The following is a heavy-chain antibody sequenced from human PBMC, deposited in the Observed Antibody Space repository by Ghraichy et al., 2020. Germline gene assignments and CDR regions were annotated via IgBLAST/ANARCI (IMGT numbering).Heavy chain of an antibody. V-gene: IGHV4-34*01. CDR2: INHSGST. CDR1: GGSFSGYY. J-gene: IGHJ4*02. CDR3: ARRPGGLRYFDWLLRWYFDY. Sequence: SETLSLTCAVYGGSFSGYYWSWIRQPPGKGLEWIGEINHSGSTNYNPSLKSRVTISVDTSKNQFSLKLSSVTAADTAVYYCARRPGGLRYFDWLLRWYFDYWGQGTLVTVSS. D-gene: IGHD3-9*01.